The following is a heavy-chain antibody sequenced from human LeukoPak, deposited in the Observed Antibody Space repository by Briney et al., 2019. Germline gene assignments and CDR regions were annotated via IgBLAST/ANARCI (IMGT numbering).Heavy chain of an antibody. J-gene: IGHJ4*02. CDR3: ARVGASSSSLYYFDY. CDR2: INPSGGST. Sequence: ASVKVSCKASGYTFTSYYMHWVRQAPGQGLEWMGIINPSGGSTRYAQKFQGRVTMTRDTSTSTVYMELNSLTSEDTAVYYCARVGASSSSLYYFDYWGQGTLVTVSS. V-gene: IGHV1-46*01. CDR1: GYTFTSYY. D-gene: IGHD6-6*01.